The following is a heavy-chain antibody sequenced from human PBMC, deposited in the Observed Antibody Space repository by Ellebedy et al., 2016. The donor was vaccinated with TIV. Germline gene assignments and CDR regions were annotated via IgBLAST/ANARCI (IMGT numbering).Heavy chain of an antibody. V-gene: IGHV3-21*01. J-gene: IGHJ4*02. Sequence: GESLKISCAASAFIFTNYDMAWVRQAPGKGLEWVSGISNTCDNTYYADSVRGRFTISRDNAKNSLYLQMNSLRAEDTAVYYCSRGGGCGGGTCYYPDFWGQGTLVTVSS. D-gene: IGHD2-15*01. CDR2: ISNTCDNT. CDR1: AFIFTNYD. CDR3: SRGGGCGGGTCYYPDF.